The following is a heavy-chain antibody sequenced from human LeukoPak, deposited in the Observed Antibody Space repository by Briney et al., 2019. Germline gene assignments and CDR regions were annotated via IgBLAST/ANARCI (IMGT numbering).Heavy chain of an antibody. V-gene: IGHV3-30*02. CDR3: AKDDRPRGYFDY. J-gene: IGHJ4*02. CDR1: GFTLICCG. Sequence: GGPLRLSCAASGFTLICCGMHWVRQAPGKGLEWVAFIRYDGSTKYYTDSVKGRFTISRDNSRDTLYLQMNSLRAEDTAVYYCAKDDRPRGYFDYWGQGTLVTVSS. CDR2: IRYDGSTK.